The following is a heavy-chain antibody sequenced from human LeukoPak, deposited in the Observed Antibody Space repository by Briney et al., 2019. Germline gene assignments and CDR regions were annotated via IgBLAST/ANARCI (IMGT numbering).Heavy chain of an antibody. V-gene: IGHV1-2*06. J-gene: IGHJ5*02. CDR2: INPNSGGT. CDR3: ARGHDNWFDP. Sequence: ASVKVSCKASGYTFTGYYMHWVRQAPGQGLEWMGRINPNSGGTNYAQKFQDRVTMTRDTSISTAYMELSRLTSDDSAVYYCARGHDNWFDPWGQGTLVIVSS. CDR1: GYTFTGYY.